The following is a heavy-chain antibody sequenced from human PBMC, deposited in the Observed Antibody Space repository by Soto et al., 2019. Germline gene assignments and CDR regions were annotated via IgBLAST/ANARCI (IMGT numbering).Heavy chain of an antibody. CDR1: GYTLTNYG. CDR3: ARGYDFSSSWCDY. Sequence: ASVKVSCKTSGYTLTNYGFTWVRQAPGQGLEWMGWISAYSGDTNYAQKFQGRVTMTTDTSTSTAYMELRNLRSDDTAVYYCARGYDFSSSWCDYWGQGTLVTVSS. CDR2: ISAYSGDT. J-gene: IGHJ4*02. D-gene: IGHD6-13*01. V-gene: IGHV1-18*04.